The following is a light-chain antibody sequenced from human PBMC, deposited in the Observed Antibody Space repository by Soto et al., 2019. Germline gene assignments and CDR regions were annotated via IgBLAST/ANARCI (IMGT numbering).Light chain of an antibody. V-gene: IGKV3-11*01. Sequence: EIALTQSPATLSLSPGAGATLSCRASHSVSRYLAWYQQRPGQAPRLLIYDTSNRATGIPARFSGSGSGTDFTLTISSLEPEDFAVYDCQQRNNWPLTFGGGTKVEIK. CDR3: QQRNNWPLT. J-gene: IGKJ4*01. CDR1: HSVSRY. CDR2: DTS.